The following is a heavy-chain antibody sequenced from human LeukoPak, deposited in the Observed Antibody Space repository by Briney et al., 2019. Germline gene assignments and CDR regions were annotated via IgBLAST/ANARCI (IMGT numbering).Heavy chain of an antibody. CDR3: AREGADWGGNFYAMDV. Sequence: SETLSLTCTVSGDSIKSDEYHWSWIRQPPGKGLGWIGYIFYRGTTYYNPSPMSRVTISLDTSKNQFSLKLSSVTAADTAVYYCAREGADWGGNFYAMDVWAQGTTVTVSS. CDR2: IFYRGTT. D-gene: IGHD7-27*01. J-gene: IGHJ6*02. CDR1: GDSIKSDEYH. V-gene: IGHV4-30-4*01.